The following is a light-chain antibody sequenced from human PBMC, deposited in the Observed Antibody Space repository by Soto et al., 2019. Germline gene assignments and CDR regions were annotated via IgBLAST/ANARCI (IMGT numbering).Light chain of an antibody. CDR2: AAS. CDR3: QKYSSVIT. CDR1: QGISNF. J-gene: IGKJ5*01. Sequence: DIQMTQSPSSLSASVGDRVTITCRASQGISNFLAWYQQKPGKVPKLLISAASTLESGVPSRFSGSGSGTYFILIITSLQAEDVATYYCQKYSSVITFGQGTRLEIK. V-gene: IGKV1-27*01.